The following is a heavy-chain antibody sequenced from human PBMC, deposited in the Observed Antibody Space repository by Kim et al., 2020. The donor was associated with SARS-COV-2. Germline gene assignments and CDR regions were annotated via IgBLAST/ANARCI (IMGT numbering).Heavy chain of an antibody. D-gene: IGHD3-3*01. CDR1: GYSFTTYW. Sequence: GESLKISCKGSGYSFTTYWINWVRQMPGKGLEWMGRIDPSDSYTNYSPSFQGHVTISADKSSTTASLQWSSLKASDTAMYYCARGYDFWSGGYGMDVWGQGTTVTVSS. J-gene: IGHJ6*02. CDR3: ARGYDFWSGGYGMDV. V-gene: IGHV5-10-1*01. CDR2: IDPSDSYT.